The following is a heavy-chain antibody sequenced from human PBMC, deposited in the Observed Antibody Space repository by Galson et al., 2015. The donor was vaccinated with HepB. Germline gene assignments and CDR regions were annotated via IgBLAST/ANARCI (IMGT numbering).Heavy chain of an antibody. J-gene: IGHJ4*02. Sequence: HQAPGKGPEWVGRIRSKGSNYATLYVLSLKGRFTISRDDSKNMAYLYMKSLSIEDTAVYYCSRLGDFSGYSSAWGQGTLVTVSS. CDR3: SRLGDFSGYSSA. V-gene: IGHV3-73*01. CDR2: IRSKGSNYAT. D-gene: IGHD5-18*01.